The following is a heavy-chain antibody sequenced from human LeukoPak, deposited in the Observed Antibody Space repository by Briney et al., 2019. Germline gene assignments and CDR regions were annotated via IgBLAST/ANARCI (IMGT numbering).Heavy chain of an antibody. J-gene: IGHJ6*03. CDR2: ISAYNGNT. D-gene: IGHD3-22*01. CDR1: GYTFTSYG. Sequence: ASVKVSCKASGYTFTSYGISWVRQAPGQGLEWMGWISAYNGNTNYAQKLQGRVTMTTDTSTSTAYMELRSLRSDDTAVYYCAREGKTYYYDSSGYYYYHYMDVWGKGTTVTVSS. V-gene: IGHV1-18*01. CDR3: AREGKTYYYDSSGYYYYHYMDV.